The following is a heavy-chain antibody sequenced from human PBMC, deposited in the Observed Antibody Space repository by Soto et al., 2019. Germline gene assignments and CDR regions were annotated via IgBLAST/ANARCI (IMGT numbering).Heavy chain of an antibody. Sequence: GESLKISCKGSGYSFTSYWIGWVRQMPGKGLEWMGIIYPGDSDTRYSPSFQGQVTISADKSISTAYLQWSSLKASDTAMYYCARSADRTFYYYGMYVWGQGTTVTVSS. V-gene: IGHV5-51*01. D-gene: IGHD2-2*01. CDR3: ARSADRTFYYYGMYV. J-gene: IGHJ6*02. CDR2: IYPGDSDT. CDR1: GYSFTSYW.